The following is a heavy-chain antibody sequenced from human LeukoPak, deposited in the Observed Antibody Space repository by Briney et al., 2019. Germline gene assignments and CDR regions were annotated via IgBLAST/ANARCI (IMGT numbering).Heavy chain of an antibody. CDR3: ARSLFRFLEWSYRSYYYYYMDV. V-gene: IGHV1-69*06. J-gene: IGHJ6*03. CDR1: GYTFTSYG. Sequence: SVKVSCMASGYTFTSYGISWVRQAPGQGLEWMGGIIPIFGTVNYAQKFQGRVTITADKSTSTAYMELSSLRSEDTAVYYCARSLFRFLEWSYRSYYYYYMDVWGKGTTVTVSS. D-gene: IGHD3-3*01. CDR2: IIPIFGTV.